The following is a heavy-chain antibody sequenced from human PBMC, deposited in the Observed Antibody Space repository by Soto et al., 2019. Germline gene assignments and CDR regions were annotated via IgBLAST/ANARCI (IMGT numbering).Heavy chain of an antibody. J-gene: IGHJ4*02. Sequence: GGSLRLSCAASGFTFSSYAMSWVRQAPGKGLEWVSAISGSGGSTYYADSVKGRFTVSRDNSKNTLYLQMNSLRAEDTAVYYCAKVRVGATRGGFDYWGQGTLVTVSS. CDR2: ISGSGGST. V-gene: IGHV3-23*01. CDR1: GFTFSSYA. CDR3: AKVRVGATRGGFDY. D-gene: IGHD1-26*01.